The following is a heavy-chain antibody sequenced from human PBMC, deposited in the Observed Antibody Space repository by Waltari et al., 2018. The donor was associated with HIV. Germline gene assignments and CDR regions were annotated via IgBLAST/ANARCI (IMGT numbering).Heavy chain of an antibody. CDR2: ISSSGNII. V-gene: IGHV3-11*04. J-gene: IGHJ4*02. Sequence: QVQLVESGGGLVQPGGSLRLSCAASGFTFSDYYMSWIRQAPGKGLEWISHISSSGNIIFYADSVKGRFTVSRDNANLSLYLRMNSLRAEDTAVYYCAREVRVVRVWGQGTLVTVSS. CDR1: GFTFSDYY. CDR3: AREVRVVRV.